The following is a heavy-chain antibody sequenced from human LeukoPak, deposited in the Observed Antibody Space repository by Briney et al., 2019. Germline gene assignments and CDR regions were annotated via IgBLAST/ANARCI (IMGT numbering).Heavy chain of an antibody. CDR2: IKQDGSEK. Sequence: GGSLRLSCAASGFTFSSYWMSWVRQAPGKGLEWVANIKQDGSEKYYVDSVKGRFTISRDNAKNSLYLQMNSLRAEDTAVYYCGSIGSSWYEDYCGPGTLVTVSS. CDR3: GSIGSSWYEDY. CDR1: GFTFSSYW. V-gene: IGHV3-7*01. D-gene: IGHD6-13*01. J-gene: IGHJ4*02.